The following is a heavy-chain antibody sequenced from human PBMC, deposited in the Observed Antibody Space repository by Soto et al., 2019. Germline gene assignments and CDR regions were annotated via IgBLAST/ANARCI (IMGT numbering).Heavy chain of an antibody. Sequence: QVQLVESGGGVVQPGRSLRLSCAASGFSFSTFGMHWVRQVPGKGLEWVAVISDDGDDNRYARFAKGRFIISRDNSKNTLYLQMNSLRVEDTAVYFCAKGRGGPMDYRRDYWGQGVLVTVSS. CDR3: AKGRGGPMDYRRDY. CDR1: GFSFSTFG. J-gene: IGHJ4*02. V-gene: IGHV3-30*18. D-gene: IGHD3-10*01. CDR2: ISDDGDDN.